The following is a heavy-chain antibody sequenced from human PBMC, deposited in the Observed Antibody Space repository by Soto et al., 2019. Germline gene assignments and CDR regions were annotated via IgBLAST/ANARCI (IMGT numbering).Heavy chain of an antibody. CDR2: ITAGNGNT. CDR1: GYTFTSYA. CDR3: ASKMDGSCYAVSCGMDV. D-gene: IGHD2-15*01. Sequence: QVQLVQSGAEVKKPGASVKVSCKASGYTFTSYAMHWVRQAPGQRPEWMGWITAGNGNTKYSQKFQGRVTITRDTSASTAYMELSSLRSEDTAVYSCASKMDGSCYAVSCGMDVWGQGTTVTVSS. J-gene: IGHJ6*02. V-gene: IGHV1-3*01.